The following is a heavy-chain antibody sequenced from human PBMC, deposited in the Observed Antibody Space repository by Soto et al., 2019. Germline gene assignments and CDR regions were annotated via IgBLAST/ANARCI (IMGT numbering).Heavy chain of an antibody. CDR3: AGLIFAPDAFDI. CDR2: IFPGDSDT. Sequence: RGESLKISCKGSGYSFTSYWIGWVRQMPGKGLEWMGIIFPGDSDTRYSPSFQGQVTVSADKSISTAYLQWSSLKASDTAMYYCAGLIFAPDAFDIWGQGTMVTVSS. CDR1: GYSFTSYW. J-gene: IGHJ3*02. V-gene: IGHV5-51*01. D-gene: IGHD3-3*01.